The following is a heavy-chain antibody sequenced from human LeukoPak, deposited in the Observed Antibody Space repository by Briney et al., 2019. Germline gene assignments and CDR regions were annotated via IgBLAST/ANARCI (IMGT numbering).Heavy chain of an antibody. J-gene: IGHJ4*02. V-gene: IGHV3-30-3*01. CDR1: GFTFSSYA. CDR3: ARRGGAYTSLDY. Sequence: GRSLRLSCAASGFTFSSYAMHWVRQAPGKGLERVAVISYDGSNKYYADSVKGRFTISRDNSKNTLYLQMNSLRAEDTAVYYCARRGGAYTSLDYWGQGTLVTVSS. D-gene: IGHD1-14*01. CDR2: ISYDGSNK.